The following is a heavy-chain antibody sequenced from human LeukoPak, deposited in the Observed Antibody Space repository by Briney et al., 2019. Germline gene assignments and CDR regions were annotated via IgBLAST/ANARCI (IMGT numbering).Heavy chain of an antibody. CDR3: ARDPKNMVRGVIWDSNWFDP. CDR1: GYTFTSYG. D-gene: IGHD3-10*01. CDR2: ISAYNGNT. Sequence: ASVKVSCKASGYTFTSYGISWVRQAPGQGLEWMGWISAYNGNTNYAQKLQGRVTMTTDTSTSTAYMELRSLRSDDTAVYYCARDPKNMVRGVIWDSNWFDPWGQGTLVTVSS. J-gene: IGHJ5*02. V-gene: IGHV1-18*01.